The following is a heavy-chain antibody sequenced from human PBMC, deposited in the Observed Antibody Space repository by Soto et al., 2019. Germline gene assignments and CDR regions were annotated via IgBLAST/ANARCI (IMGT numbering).Heavy chain of an antibody. CDR3: TTQGFGNLHGLVDV. D-gene: IGHD3-10*01. V-gene: IGHV4-4*09. CDR2: ISKSGST. CDR1: CGSISSISNHY. J-gene: IGHJ6*02. Sequence: SETLSHSYTVSCGSISSISNHYCSWFRQPPGKGLEWIGYISKSGSTSYNPSLQSRVIISVDTSTNQVSLNLASVTAADTAVYYCTTQGFGNLHGLVDVWGQGTTVT.